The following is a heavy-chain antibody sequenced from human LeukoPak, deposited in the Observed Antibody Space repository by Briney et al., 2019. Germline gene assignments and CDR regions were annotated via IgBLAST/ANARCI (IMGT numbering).Heavy chain of an antibody. CDR3: TRDSGYNAFDI. CDR1: GFTFSSSW. J-gene: IGHJ3*02. D-gene: IGHD5-12*01. Sequence: GGSLRLSCAASGFTFSSSWMAWVRQAPGKGLEWVGNIKEDGTAKNYVVSVRGRFTISKDNAKNSLYLQMNSLRGEDTAVYYCTRDSGYNAFDIWGQGTMVTVSS. V-gene: IGHV3-7*01. CDR2: IKEDGTAK.